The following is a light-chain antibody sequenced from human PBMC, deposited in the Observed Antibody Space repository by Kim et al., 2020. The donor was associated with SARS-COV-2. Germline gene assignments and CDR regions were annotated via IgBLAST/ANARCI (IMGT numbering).Light chain of an antibody. Sequence: EIVLTQSPGTLSLSPEERATLSCRASQSVSAGYLAWYQHRPGQAPRLLIYGVSSRATGIPDRFSGSGSGSGTDFTLTISRLEPEDFAVYYCQQYGRTQRTFGEGTKVDIK. CDR3: QQYGRTQRT. V-gene: IGKV3-20*01. CDR2: GVS. CDR1: QSVSAGY. J-gene: IGKJ1*01.